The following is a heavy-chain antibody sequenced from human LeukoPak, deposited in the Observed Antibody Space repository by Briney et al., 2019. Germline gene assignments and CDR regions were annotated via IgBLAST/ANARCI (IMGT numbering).Heavy chain of an antibody. J-gene: IGHJ6*02. CDR1: DGSLSPYY. V-gene: IGHV4-59*08. CDR3: ARHCKYGGNSDPPYYYGMDV. D-gene: IGHD4-23*01. CDR2: IYHSGST. Sequence: PSETLSLTCTVSDGSLSPYYWSWIRQPPGKGLEWLAYIYHSGSTSYNPSLKSRVTISLDASKNQFSLKLSSVTAADTAVYYCARHCKYGGNSDPPYYYGMDVWGQGTTVTVSS.